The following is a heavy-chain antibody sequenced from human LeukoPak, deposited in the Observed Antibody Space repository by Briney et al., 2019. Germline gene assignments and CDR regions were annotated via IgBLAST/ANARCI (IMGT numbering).Heavy chain of an antibody. Sequence: GRSLRLSCAASGFSFSSYWMHWVRQAPGKGPVWVSLISNDESTIIYADSVKGRFTISRDNAKNTLYLQMSSLRAEDTAVYYCARDVGTWGQGTLVTVSS. V-gene: IGHV3-74*01. D-gene: IGHD7-27*01. CDR2: ISNDESTI. CDR3: ARDVGT. J-gene: IGHJ5*02. CDR1: GFSFSSYW.